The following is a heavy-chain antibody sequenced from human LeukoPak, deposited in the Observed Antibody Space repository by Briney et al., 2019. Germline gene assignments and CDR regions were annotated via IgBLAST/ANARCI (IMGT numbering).Heavy chain of an antibody. D-gene: IGHD6-6*01. J-gene: IGHJ4*02. CDR2: INQDGSEK. Sequence: GGSLRLSCAASGITFSRFWMSWVRQAPGKGLQWVANINQDGSEKHYVDSVKGRFPISRDNAKNTLYLQVNNLRAEDTAVYYCARGPNSNWSGLDFWGQGTLLTVSS. CDR1: GITFSRFW. V-gene: IGHV3-7*01. CDR3: ARGPNSNWSGLDF.